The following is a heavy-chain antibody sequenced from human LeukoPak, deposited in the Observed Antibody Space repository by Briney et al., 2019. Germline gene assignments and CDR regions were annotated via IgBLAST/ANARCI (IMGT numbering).Heavy chain of an antibody. J-gene: IGHJ5*02. CDR3: AKIEPPREGRSGWYETNDL. D-gene: IGHD6-19*01. CDR1: GFTFKNFA. V-gene: IGHV3-23*01. CDR2: ITTTGGTT. Sequence: TGGSLRLSCAASGFTFKNFAMTWVRQAPGKGLEWVSTITTTGGTTYYADSVKGRFTMSRDNSKSTLYLQMNSLRGEDSAVYFCAKIEPPREGRSGWYETNDLWGQGTPVIVSS.